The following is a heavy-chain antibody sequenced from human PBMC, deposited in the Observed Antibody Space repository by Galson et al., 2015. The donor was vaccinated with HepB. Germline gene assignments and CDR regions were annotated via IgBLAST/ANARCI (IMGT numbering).Heavy chain of an antibody. Sequence: SLRLSCAASGFTFSSYWMSWVRQAPGKGLEWVANIKQDGSEKYYVDSVKGRSTISRDNAKNSLYLQMNSLRAEDTAVYYCARDPSGDYVWGSYRGYYYYMDVWGKGTTVTVSS. CDR2: IKQDGSEK. CDR3: ARDPSGDYVWGSYRGYYYYMDV. J-gene: IGHJ6*03. CDR1: GFTFSSYW. D-gene: IGHD3-16*02. V-gene: IGHV3-7*01.